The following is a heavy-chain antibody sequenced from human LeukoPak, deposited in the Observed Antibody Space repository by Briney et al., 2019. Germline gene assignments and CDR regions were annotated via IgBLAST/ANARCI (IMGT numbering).Heavy chain of an antibody. V-gene: IGHV4-61*02. D-gene: IGHD3-22*01. J-gene: IGHJ6*04. Sequence: SETLSLTCTVSGGSISSGSYYWSWIRQPAGKGLEWIGRIYTSGSTNYNPSLKSRVTISVDTSKNQFSLKLSSVTAADTAVYYCAREGYYYDSSAPLDVWGKGTTVTISS. CDR3: AREGYYYDSSAPLDV. CDR1: GGSISSGSYY. CDR2: IYTSGST.